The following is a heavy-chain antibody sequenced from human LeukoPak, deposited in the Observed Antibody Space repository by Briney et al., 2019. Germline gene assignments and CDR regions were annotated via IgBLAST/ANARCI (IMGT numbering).Heavy chain of an antibody. J-gene: IGHJ3*02. V-gene: IGHV4-31*03. D-gene: IGHD2-15*01. Sequence: PSETLSLTCTVSGGSISSGGYYWSWIRQHPGKGLEWIGYIYYSGSTYYNPSLKSRVTISVDTSKNQFSLKLRSVTAADTAVYYCARGAATPGAFDIWGQGTMVTVSS. CDR1: GGSISSGGYY. CDR3: ARGAATPGAFDI. CDR2: IYYSGST.